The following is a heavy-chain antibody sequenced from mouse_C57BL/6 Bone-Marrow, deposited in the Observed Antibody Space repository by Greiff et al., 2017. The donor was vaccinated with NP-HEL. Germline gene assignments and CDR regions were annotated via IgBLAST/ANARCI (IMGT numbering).Heavy chain of an antibody. J-gene: IGHJ2*01. CDR3: ARSPPYYFDY. Sequence: VQLQQSGPELVKPGASVKISCKASGYAFSSSWMNWVKQRPGKGLEWIGRIYPGDGDTKYNGKFKGKATLTADKSSSTAYMQLSSLTSEDSAVYFCARSPPYYFDYWGQGTTLTVSS. CDR1: GYAFSSSW. V-gene: IGHV1-82*01. CDR2: IYPGDGDT.